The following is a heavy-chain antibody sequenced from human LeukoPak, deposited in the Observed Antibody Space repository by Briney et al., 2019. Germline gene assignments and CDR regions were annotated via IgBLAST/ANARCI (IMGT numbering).Heavy chain of an antibody. CDR2: ISYDGSNK. Sequence: PGGSLRLSCAASGFTFSSYAMHWVRQAPGKGLEWVAVISYDGSNKYYADSVKGRFTISRDNSKNTLYLQMNSLRAEDTAVHYCARDSAFYYYGLGSYYGWYDKWGQGTLVTVSS. D-gene: IGHD3-10*01. V-gene: IGHV3-30*01. CDR1: GFTFSSYA. CDR3: ARDSAFYYYGLGSYYGWYDK. J-gene: IGHJ4*02.